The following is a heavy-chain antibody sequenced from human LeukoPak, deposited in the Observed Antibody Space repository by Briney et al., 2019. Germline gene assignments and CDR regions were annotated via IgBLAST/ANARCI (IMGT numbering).Heavy chain of an antibody. CDR3: ARLSSWYVGWFDP. J-gene: IGHJ5*02. D-gene: IGHD6-13*01. CDR1: GYTLTGYY. V-gene: IGHV1-2*02. CDR2: INPNSGGT. Sequence: ASVKVSCKASGYTLTGYYMNWVRQAPGQGLEWMGWINPNSGGTNYAQKFQGRVTMTRDTSISTAYMELSRLRSDDTAVYYCARLSSWYVGWFDPWGQGTLVTVSS.